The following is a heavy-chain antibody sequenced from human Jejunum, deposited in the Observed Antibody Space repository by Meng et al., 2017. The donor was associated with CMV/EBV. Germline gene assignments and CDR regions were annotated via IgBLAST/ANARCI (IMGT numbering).Heavy chain of an antibody. V-gene: IGHV3-7*03. CDR3: ARAPTLYSAPGY. CDR2: IKEDGRGQ. CDR1: GFTFNTFW. J-gene: IGHJ4*02. D-gene: IGHD1-14*01. Sequence: AASGFTFNTFWMTWVRQAPGKGLEWVANIKEDGRGQWYVDSVKGRFTISRDNAKNSLYLQMNSLRAEDTAVYYCARAPTLYSAPGYWGQGTLVTVSS.